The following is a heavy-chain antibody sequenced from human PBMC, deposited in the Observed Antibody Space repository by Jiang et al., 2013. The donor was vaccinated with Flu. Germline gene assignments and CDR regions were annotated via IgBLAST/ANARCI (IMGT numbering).Heavy chain of an antibody. CDR1: GYTFTSYY. J-gene: IGHJ4*02. Sequence: SGAEVKKPGASVKVSCKASGYTFTSYYMHWVRQAPGQGLEWMGWMNPNSGNTGYAQKFQGRVTMTRNTSISTAYMELSSLRSEDTAVYYCARATGYCSSTSCYMRRVRHRYYYFDYWGQGTLVTVSS. CDR2: MNPNSGNT. D-gene: IGHD2-2*02. V-gene: IGHV1-8*02. CDR3: ARATGYCSSTSCYMRRVRHRYYYFDY.